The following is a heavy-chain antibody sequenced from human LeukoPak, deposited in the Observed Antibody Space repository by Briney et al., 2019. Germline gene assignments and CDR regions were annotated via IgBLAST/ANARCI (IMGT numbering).Heavy chain of an antibody. J-gene: IGHJ4*02. Sequence: PGGSLRLSCAASGFTFSSYGMHRVRQAPGKGLEWVAVIWYDGSNKYHADSVKGRFTISRDNSKNTLYLQMNSLRAEDTAVYYCARRVPPFDYWGQGTLVTVSS. V-gene: IGHV3-33*01. CDR3: ARRVPPFDY. CDR2: IWYDGSNK. CDR1: GFTFSSYG.